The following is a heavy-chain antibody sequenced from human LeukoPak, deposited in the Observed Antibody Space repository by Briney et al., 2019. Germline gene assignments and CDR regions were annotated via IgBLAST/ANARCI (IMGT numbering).Heavy chain of an antibody. J-gene: IGHJ4*02. V-gene: IGHV3-15*01. CDR2: IKSKTDGGTT. Sequence: GGSLRLSCAASGFTFSNAWMSWVRQAPGKGLEWVGRIKSKTDGGTTDHAAPLKGRFTISRDDSNNTLYLQMNSLKTEDTAVYYCITDRGSVWPFDYWGQGTLVTVSS. CDR3: ITDRGSVWPFDY. D-gene: IGHD6-19*01. CDR1: GFTFSNAW.